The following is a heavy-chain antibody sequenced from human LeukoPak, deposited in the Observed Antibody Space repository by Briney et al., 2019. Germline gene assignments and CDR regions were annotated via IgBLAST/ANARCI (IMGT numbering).Heavy chain of an antibody. J-gene: IGHJ4*02. V-gene: IGHV4-31*03. CDR2: IYYSGST. CDR1: GVSISSGGYY. D-gene: IGHD5-18*01. CDR3: ARGQGSYGYGSPSR. Sequence: PSETLSLTCTVSGVSISSGGYYWSWIRQHPGKGLEWIGYIYYSGSTYYNPSLKSRVTISVDTSKNQFSLKLSSVTAADTAVYYCARGQGSYGYGSPSRWGQGTLVTVSS.